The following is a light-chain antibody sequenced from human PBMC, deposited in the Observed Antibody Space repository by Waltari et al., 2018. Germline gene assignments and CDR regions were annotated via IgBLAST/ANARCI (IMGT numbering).Light chain of an antibody. J-gene: IGLJ3*02. Sequence: SVLTQPLSASGTPGQTVTIPCSGRRSTIGGNFAYWYQQLPGLAPQLLIYTNNQRPSGVPDRFSGSKSGTSASLAISGLRSDDEAEYYCAAWDDNLTGPLFGGGTKVTVL. CDR1: RSTIGGNF. CDR2: TNN. CDR3: AAWDDNLTGPL. V-gene: IGLV1-47*01.